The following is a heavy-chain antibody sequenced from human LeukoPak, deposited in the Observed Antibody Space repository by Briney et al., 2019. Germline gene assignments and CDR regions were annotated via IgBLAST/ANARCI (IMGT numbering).Heavy chain of an antibody. CDR3: ARSGIVGATVFGAFDT. D-gene: IGHD1-26*01. CDR2: IYSGGST. Sequence: GGSLRLSCAASGFTVSSNYMSWVRQAPGKGLEWVSVIYSGGSTYYAGSVKGRFTISRDNSKNTLYLQMNSLRAEDTAVYYCARSGIVGATVFGAFDTWGQGTMVTVSS. CDR1: GFTVSSNY. V-gene: IGHV3-66*02. J-gene: IGHJ3*02.